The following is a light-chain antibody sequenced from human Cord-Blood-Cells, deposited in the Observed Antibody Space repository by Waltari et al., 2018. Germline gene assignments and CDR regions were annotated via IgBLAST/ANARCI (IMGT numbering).Light chain of an antibody. Sequence: QSALTQHASVSGSPGQSITISCTGTSSDVGSYNLVPWYQQHPGKAPKLMIYEGSKRPSGVSNRFSGSKSGNTASLTISGLQAEDEADYYCCSYAGSSTWVFGGGTKLTVL. CDR2: EGS. CDR1: SSDVGSYNL. CDR3: CSYAGSSTWV. V-gene: IGLV2-23*01. J-gene: IGLJ3*02.